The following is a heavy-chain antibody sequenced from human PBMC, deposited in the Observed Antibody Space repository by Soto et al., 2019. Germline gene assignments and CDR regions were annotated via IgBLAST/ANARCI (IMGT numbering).Heavy chain of an antibody. Sequence: DVQLVESGGGLVQPGRSLRLSCAASGFTFDDYAMHWVRQAPGKGLEWVSGISWNSGSIGYADSVKGRFTISRDNAKNSLYLQMNSLRAEDTALYYCAKDNGTTVTTMDYWGQGTLVTVSS. CDR3: AKDNGTTVTTMDY. D-gene: IGHD4-17*01. J-gene: IGHJ4*02. V-gene: IGHV3-9*01. CDR2: ISWNSGSI. CDR1: GFTFDDYA.